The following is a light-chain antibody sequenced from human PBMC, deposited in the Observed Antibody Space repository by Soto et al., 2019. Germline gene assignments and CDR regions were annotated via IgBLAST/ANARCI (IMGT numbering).Light chain of an antibody. Sequence: QSALTQPASVSGSPGQSITISCTGTSSDVGSYNLVSWYQQHPGKAPKLMIYEVSKRPSGVSNRFSGSKSGNTASLTISGLQAEDEADYYCCSYAGSSTFVVFGTGTKATVL. V-gene: IGLV2-23*02. CDR1: SSDVGSYNL. CDR2: EVS. CDR3: CSYAGSSTFVV. J-gene: IGLJ1*01.